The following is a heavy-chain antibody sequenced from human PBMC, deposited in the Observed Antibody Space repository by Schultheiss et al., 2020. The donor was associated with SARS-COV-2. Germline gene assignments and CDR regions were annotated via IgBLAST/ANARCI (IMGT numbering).Heavy chain of an antibody. J-gene: IGHJ4*02. CDR2: IVFGSGNT. Sequence: KISCKPSGFTFPVSAMQWVRQARGQHLEWIGWIVFGSGNTNYAQRFQERVTITRDMSTNTAYMEVNSLRSEDTAVYYCAASARLFPVIDYWGQGTLVTVSS. D-gene: IGHD2-21*01. V-gene: IGHV1-58*02. CDR3: AASARLFPVIDY. CDR1: GFTFPVSA.